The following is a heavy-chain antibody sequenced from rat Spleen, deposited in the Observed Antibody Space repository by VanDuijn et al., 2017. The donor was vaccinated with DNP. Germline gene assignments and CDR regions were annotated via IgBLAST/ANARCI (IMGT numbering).Heavy chain of an antibody. V-gene: IGHV5-7*01. Sequence: EVQLVESGGGLVQPGRSVKLSCAVSGFTFSDYGMAWVRQAPTKGLEWVATISYEGSSTYYRDSVKGRFTISRDNAKSTLYLQMDSLRSEETATYYCARQGNNFGYFDYWGQGVMVTVSS. J-gene: IGHJ2*01. D-gene: IGHD1-10*01. CDR2: ISYEGSST. CDR3: ARQGNNFGYFDY. CDR1: GFTFSDYG.